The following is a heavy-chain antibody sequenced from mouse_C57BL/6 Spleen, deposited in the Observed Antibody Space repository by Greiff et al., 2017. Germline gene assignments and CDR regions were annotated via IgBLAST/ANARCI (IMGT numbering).Heavy chain of an antibody. CDR2: IDPSDSYT. Sequence: QVQLKQPGAELVKPGASVKLSCKASGYTFTSYWMQWVKQRPGQGLEWIGEIDPSDSYTNYNQKFKGKATLTVDTSSSTAYMQLSSLTSEDSAVYYCYYYGPSFAYWGQGTLVTVSA. V-gene: IGHV1-50*01. D-gene: IGHD1-1*01. CDR1: GYTFTSYW. CDR3: YYYGPSFAY. J-gene: IGHJ3*01.